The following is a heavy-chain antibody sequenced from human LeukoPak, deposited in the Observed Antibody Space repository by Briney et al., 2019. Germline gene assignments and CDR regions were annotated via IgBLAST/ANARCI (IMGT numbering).Heavy chain of an antibody. CDR1: GGSISSSSYY. D-gene: IGHD4-11*01. CDR2: IYYSGST. V-gene: IGHV4-39*07. CDR3: ALTFSNYFFDY. Sequence: PSETLSLTCTVSGGSISSSSYYWGWNRQPPGKGLEWIGSIYYSGSTYYNPSLKSRVTISVDTSKNQFSLKLSSVTAADTAVYYCALTFSNYFFDYWGQGTLVTVSS. J-gene: IGHJ4*02.